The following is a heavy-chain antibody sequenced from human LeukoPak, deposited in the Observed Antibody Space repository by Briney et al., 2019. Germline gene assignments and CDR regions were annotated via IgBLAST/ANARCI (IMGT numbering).Heavy chain of an antibody. CDR3: ARSGPLKRSTVTTRRGNYFDY. J-gene: IGHJ4*02. Sequence: GASVKVSCKASGYTFTSYGISWVRQAPGQGLECMGWISAYNGNTNYAQKLQGRVTMTTDTSTSTAYMEVRSLRSDDTAVYYCARSGPLKRSTVTTRRGNYFDYWGQGTLVTVSS. V-gene: IGHV1-18*04. D-gene: IGHD4-17*01. CDR2: ISAYNGNT. CDR1: GYTFTSYG.